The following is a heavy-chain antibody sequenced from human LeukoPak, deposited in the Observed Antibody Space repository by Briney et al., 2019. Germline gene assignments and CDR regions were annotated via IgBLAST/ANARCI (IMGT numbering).Heavy chain of an antibody. D-gene: IGHD3-16*02. Sequence: PGGSLRLSCSASGFRFVDYDMSWLRQAPGKGLEWVGFVRNSIYGGTINYAASVKGRFIISRDDSKGIAYLQMNSLQTEDTAVYFCSRSTWRYTMDVWGQGTTVTVSS. CDR1: GFRFVDYD. J-gene: IGHJ6*02. CDR2: VRNSIYGGTI. CDR3: SRSTWRYTMDV. V-gene: IGHV3-49*03.